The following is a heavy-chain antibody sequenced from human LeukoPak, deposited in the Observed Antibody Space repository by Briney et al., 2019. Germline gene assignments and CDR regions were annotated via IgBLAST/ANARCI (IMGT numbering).Heavy chain of an antibody. V-gene: IGHV3-43*02. CDR2: ISGDGDST. CDR3: ATSSSWYFLEY. D-gene: IGHD6-13*01. J-gene: IGHJ4*02. Sequence: PGGSLRLSCAASGFTFDDDAMQWVRQGPGKGLEWVSLISGDGDSTYYADSVKGRFTISRDNSKNSLYLQMNSLRSEDTALYYRATSSSWYFLEYWGQGTLVTVSS. CDR1: GFTFDDDA.